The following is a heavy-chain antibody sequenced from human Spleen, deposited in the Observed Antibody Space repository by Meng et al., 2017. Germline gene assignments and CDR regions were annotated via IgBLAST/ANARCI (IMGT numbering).Heavy chain of an antibody. CDR2: IYSGGNT. V-gene: IGHV3-66*02. J-gene: IGHJ6*02. CDR3: ARESRLIMFGEFFAAGGIDV. CDR1: GFTFSSYA. D-gene: IGHD3-16*01. Sequence: GGSLRLSCAASGFTFSSYAMSWVRQAPGKGLEWVSVIYSGGNTHQADSVKGRFTISRDNSKNMVFLQMNSLRTEDSAVYYCARESRLIMFGEFFAAGGIDVWGQGTTVTVSS.